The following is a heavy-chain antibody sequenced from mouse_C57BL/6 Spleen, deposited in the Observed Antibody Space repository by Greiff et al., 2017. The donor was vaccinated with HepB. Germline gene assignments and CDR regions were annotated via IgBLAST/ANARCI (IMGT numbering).Heavy chain of an antibody. J-gene: IGHJ4*01. V-gene: IGHV1-55*01. CDR1: GYTFTSYW. Sequence: VKLQESGAELVKPGASVKMSCKASGYTFTSYWITWVKQRPGQGLEWIGDIYPGSGSTNYNEKFKSKATLTVDTSSSTAYMQLSSLTSEDSAVYYCARQLRLQDAMDYWGQGTSVTVSS. D-gene: IGHD3-2*02. CDR2: IYPGSGST. CDR3: ARQLRLQDAMDY.